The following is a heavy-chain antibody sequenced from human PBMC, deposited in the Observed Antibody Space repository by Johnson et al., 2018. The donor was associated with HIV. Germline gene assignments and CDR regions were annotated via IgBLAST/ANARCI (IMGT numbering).Heavy chain of an antibody. CDR1: GITVSSNE. Sequence: MQLVESRGVLVQPGGSLRLSCAASGITVSSNEMSWVRQAPGQGLEWVSSISGGSTYYADSRRGRFTISRDNSKNTLHLHMNSLRAEDTAVYYCARGKGAAAGLDTFDIWGQGTMVSVSS. V-gene: IGHV3-38-3*01. D-gene: IGHD6-13*01. CDR2: ISGGST. J-gene: IGHJ3*02. CDR3: ARGKGAAAGLDTFDI.